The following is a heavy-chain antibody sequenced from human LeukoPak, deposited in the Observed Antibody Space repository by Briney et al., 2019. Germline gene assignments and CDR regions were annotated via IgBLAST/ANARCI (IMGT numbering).Heavy chain of an antibody. J-gene: IGHJ4*02. V-gene: IGHV3-23*01. CDR1: GFTFSSYA. CDR3: AKDTDFWYFDY. D-gene: IGHD3-3*01. Sequence: GASLRLSCAASGFTFSSYAMSWVRQAPGKGLEWVSAISGSGGSTYYADSVKGRFTISRDNSKNTLYLQMNSLGAEDTAVYYCAKDTDFWYFDYWGQGTLVTVSS. CDR2: ISGSGGST.